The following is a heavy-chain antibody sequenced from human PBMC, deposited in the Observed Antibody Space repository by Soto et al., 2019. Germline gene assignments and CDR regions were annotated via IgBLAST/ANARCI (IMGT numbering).Heavy chain of an antibody. Sequence: SETLSLTCAVSGGSISSSNWWSWVRQPPGKGLEWIGEIYHSGSTNYNPSLKSRVTISVDKSKNQFSLKLSSVTAADMAVYYCARDRKYSSSWYLLDYWGQGTLVTVSS. J-gene: IGHJ4*02. V-gene: IGHV4-4*02. D-gene: IGHD6-13*01. CDR3: ARDRKYSSSWYLLDY. CDR1: GGSISSSNW. CDR2: IYHSGST.